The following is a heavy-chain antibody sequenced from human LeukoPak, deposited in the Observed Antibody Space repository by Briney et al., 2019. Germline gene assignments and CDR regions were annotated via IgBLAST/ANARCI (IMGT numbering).Heavy chain of an antibody. CDR1: GFTFSIYG. CDR2: ISDNGGNT. V-gene: IGHV3-23*01. J-gene: IGHJ4*02. D-gene: IGHD3-10*01. Sequence: GGSLRLSCAASGFTFSIYGMGWVRQAPGKGLEWVSSISDNGGNTYYADSVKGRFTISRDNSKNTLYLQMNSLRAEDTAVYYCAKDRDYYGSGSFDYWGQGTLVTVSS. CDR3: AKDRDYYGSGSFDY.